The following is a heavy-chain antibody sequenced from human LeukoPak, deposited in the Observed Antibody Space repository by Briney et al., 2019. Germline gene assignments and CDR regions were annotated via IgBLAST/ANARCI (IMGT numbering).Heavy chain of an antibody. D-gene: IGHD2-2*01. CDR1: GGSISSGGYY. V-gene: IGHV4-31*03. CDR2: IYYSGST. J-gene: IGHJ5*02. CDR3: ARGPGVVVVPAPEFDP. Sequence: SQILSLTCTVSGGSISSGGYYWSWIRQHPGKGLEWIGYIYYSGSTYYNPSLKSRVTISVDTSKNQFSLKLSSVTAADTAVYYCARGPGVVVVPAPEFDPWGQGTLVTVSS.